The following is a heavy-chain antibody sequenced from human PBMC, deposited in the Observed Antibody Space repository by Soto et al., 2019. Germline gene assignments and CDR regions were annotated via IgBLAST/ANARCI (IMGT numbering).Heavy chain of an antibody. Sequence: PGGSLRLSCAASGFTFSSYWMSWVRQAPGKGLEWVAVISYDGSNKYYADSVKGRFTISRDNSKNTLYLQMNSLRAEDTAVYYCAKSLGPGAYYGSGSHHANNWFDPWGQGTLVTVSS. CDR3: AKSLGPGAYYGSGSHHANNWFDP. D-gene: IGHD3-10*01. CDR1: GFTFSSYW. J-gene: IGHJ5*02. CDR2: ISYDGSNK. V-gene: IGHV3-30*18.